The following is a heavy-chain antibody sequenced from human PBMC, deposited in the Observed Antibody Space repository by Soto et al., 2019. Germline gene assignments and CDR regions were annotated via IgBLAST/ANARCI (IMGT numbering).Heavy chain of an antibody. CDR3: ARTMVRGDTKRGYFDY. D-gene: IGHD3-10*01. CDR1: GFTFSSYA. CDR2: ISYDGSNK. J-gene: IGHJ4*02. V-gene: IGHV3-30-3*01. Sequence: QVQLVESGGGVVQPGRSLRLSCAASGFTFSSYAMHWVRQAPGKGLEWVAVISYDGSNKYYADSVKGRFTISRDNSKNTLYLQMNSLRAEDTAVYYCARTMVRGDTKRGYFDYWGQGTLVTVSS.